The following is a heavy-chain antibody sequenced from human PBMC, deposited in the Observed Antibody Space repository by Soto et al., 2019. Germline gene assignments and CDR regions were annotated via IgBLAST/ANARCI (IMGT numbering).Heavy chain of an antibody. CDR2: ISWNSGSI. CDR3: AKDLSYYYDRPYGMDV. D-gene: IGHD3-22*01. CDR1: GFTFDDYA. Sequence: GGSLRLSCAASGFTFDDYAMHWVRQAPGKGLEWVSGISWNSGSIGYADSVKGRFTISRDNAKNSLYLQMNSLRAEDTALYYCAKDLSYYYDRPYGMDVWGQGTTVTVSS. V-gene: IGHV3-9*01. J-gene: IGHJ6*02.